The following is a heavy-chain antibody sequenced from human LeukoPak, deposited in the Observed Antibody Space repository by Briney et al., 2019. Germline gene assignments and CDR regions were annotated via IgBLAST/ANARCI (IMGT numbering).Heavy chain of an antibody. Sequence: PSETLFLTCAVYGGSFSGYYWSWIRQPPGKGLEWIGEINHSGSTNYNPSLKSRVTISVDTSKNQFSPKLSSVTAADTAVYYCARGLYTVIAASALTNWFDPWGQGTLVTVSS. J-gene: IGHJ5*02. CDR1: GGSFSGYY. V-gene: IGHV4-34*01. CDR2: INHSGST. CDR3: ARGLYTVIAASALTNWFDP. D-gene: IGHD6-13*01.